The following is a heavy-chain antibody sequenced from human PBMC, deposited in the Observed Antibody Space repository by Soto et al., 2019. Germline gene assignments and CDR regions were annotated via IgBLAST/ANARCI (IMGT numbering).Heavy chain of an antibody. J-gene: IGHJ6*02. D-gene: IGHD3-10*01. V-gene: IGHV4-31*11. Sequence: SETLSLTCAVYGGSFSGYYWSWIRQHPGKGLEWIGYIYYSGSTYYNPSLKSRVTISVDTSKNQFSLKLSSVTAADTAVYYCAREPLSITMVRGARYYYYYGMDVWGQGTTVTVSS. CDR3: AREPLSITMVRGARYYYYYGMDV. CDR2: IYYSGST. CDR1: GGSFSGYY.